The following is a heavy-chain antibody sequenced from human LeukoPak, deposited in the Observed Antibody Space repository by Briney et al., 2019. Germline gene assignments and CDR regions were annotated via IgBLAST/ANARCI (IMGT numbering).Heavy chain of an antibody. Sequence: SETLSLTCTVSGGSISSSSYYRGWIRQPPGKGLEWIGSIYHSGSTYYNPSLKSRVTISVDTSKNQFSLKLSSVTAADTAVYYCARILLWFGELGYFDYWGQGTLVTVSS. CDR3: ARILLWFGELGYFDY. V-gene: IGHV4-39*07. CDR1: GGSISSSSYY. D-gene: IGHD3-10*01. J-gene: IGHJ4*02. CDR2: IYHSGST.